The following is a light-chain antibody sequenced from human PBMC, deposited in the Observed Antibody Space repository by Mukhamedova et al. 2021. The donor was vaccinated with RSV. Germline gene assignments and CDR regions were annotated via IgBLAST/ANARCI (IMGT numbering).Light chain of an antibody. J-gene: IGLJ2*01. Sequence: GKVPKLIVYEVTNRPSGVSNRFSGSKSGNTASLTISGLQAEDEADYYCSSFSSSSIIIFGGGTKLTVL. V-gene: IGLV2-14*01. CDR3: SSFSSSSIII. CDR2: EVT.